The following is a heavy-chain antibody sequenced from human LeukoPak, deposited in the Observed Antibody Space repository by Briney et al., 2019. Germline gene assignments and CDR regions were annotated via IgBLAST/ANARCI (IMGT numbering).Heavy chain of an antibody. Sequence: GGSLRLSCAASGFTFSNYGMDWARQAPGKGLEWLAVISYDGSDRFYADSVRGRFTISRDNSKNTLYLQMNSLRAEDTAVYYCAELGITMIGGVWGKGTTVTISS. J-gene: IGHJ6*04. CDR2: ISYDGSDR. CDR1: GFTFSNYG. V-gene: IGHV3-30*18. CDR3: AELGITMIGGV. D-gene: IGHD3-10*02.